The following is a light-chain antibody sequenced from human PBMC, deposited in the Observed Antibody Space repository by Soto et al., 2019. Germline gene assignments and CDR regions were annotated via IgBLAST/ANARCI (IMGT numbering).Light chain of an antibody. CDR2: SAF. V-gene: IGKV3-20*01. CDR3: QQYGSSPNT. CDR1: QRVSSTY. J-gene: IGKJ1*01. Sequence: EIVLTQSPGTLSFSPGERATLSCRASQRVSSTYLAWYQQKPGQAPRLLIYSAFGRATGIPDRFSGSGSGTEFILTISRLEPEDFAVYYCQQYGSSPNTFGQGTKVDIK.